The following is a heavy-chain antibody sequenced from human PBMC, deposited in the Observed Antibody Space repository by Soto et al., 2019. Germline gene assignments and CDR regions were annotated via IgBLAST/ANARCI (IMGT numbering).Heavy chain of an antibody. CDR3: ARHGFGELHGLVDV. J-gene: IGHJ6*02. D-gene: IGHD3-10*01. CDR2: MGYNGFT. Sequence: QVQLQESGPGLVKPSETLSLTCTISGGPMNNYYCSWFRQPRGQGLEWIGYMGYNGFTRYNPSLRSRVAISLHTAKNQFSLNLSSVTAADTALYYCARHGFGELHGLVDVWGQGITVTVCS. CDR1: GGPMNNYY. V-gene: IGHV4-59*08.